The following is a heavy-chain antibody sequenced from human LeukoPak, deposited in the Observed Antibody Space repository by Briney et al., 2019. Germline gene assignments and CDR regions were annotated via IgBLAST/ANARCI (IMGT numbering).Heavy chain of an antibody. J-gene: IGHJ3*02. CDR3: ARITSIAAAEWVYAFDI. CDR2: IYYSGST. V-gene: IGHV4-30-4*01. Sequence: PSETLSLTCTVSGGSISSGDYYWSWIRQPPGKGLEWIGYIYYSGSTYYNPSLKSRVTISVDTSKNQFSLKLSSVTAADTAVYYCARITSIAAAEWVYAFDIWGQGTMVTVSS. CDR1: GGSISSGDYY. D-gene: IGHD6-13*01.